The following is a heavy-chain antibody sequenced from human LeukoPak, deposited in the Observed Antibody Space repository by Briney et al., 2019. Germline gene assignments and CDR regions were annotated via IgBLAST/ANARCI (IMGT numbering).Heavy chain of an antibody. CDR3: TTDHPGGH. CDR1: GFTFSSCA. V-gene: IGHV3-23*01. Sequence: PGGSLRLSCAASGFTFSSCAMSWVRQAPGKGLEWVSLISGSGDSRYYADSVKGRFTISRDNAKNTLWLQMNSLKTEDIAVYYCTTDHPGGHWGQGTLVTVSS. J-gene: IGHJ4*02. D-gene: IGHD3-16*01. CDR2: ISGSGDSR.